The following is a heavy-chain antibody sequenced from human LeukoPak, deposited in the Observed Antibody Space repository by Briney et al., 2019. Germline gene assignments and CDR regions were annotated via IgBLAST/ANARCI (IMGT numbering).Heavy chain of an antibody. CDR1: GFTFSNYW. Sequence: GGSLRLSCTASGFTFSNYWMNWVRQAPGKGLEWVANIKQDESAKNYVDSVKGRFTISRDNAKNSLYLQMNSLRAEDSAVYYCAREMYSGMYNDAFDIWGQGTKVTVSS. D-gene: IGHD1-26*01. CDR3: AREMYSGMYNDAFDI. V-gene: IGHV3-7*03. J-gene: IGHJ3*02. CDR2: IKQDESAK.